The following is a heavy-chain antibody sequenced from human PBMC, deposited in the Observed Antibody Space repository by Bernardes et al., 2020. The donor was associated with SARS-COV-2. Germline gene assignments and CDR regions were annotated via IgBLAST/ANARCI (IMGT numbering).Heavy chain of an antibody. CDR2: ISDDGATT. D-gene: IGHD6-19*01. CDR1: GFILSNYW. CDR3: GKRAVSGNNWYFDL. V-gene: IGHV3-74*01. Sequence: GGSLRLSCAASGFILSNYWLHWVRQVPGKGLVWVSRISDDGATTTYVDSVKGRFTISRDKAKNTMSLQMNSLRVEDTAVYYCGKRAVSGNNWYFDLWGRGTLVTVSS. J-gene: IGHJ2*01.